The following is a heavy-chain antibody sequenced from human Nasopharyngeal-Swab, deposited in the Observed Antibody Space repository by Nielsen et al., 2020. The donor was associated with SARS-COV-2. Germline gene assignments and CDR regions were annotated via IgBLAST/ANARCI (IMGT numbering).Heavy chain of an antibody. CDR3: TSRNPETGSY. J-gene: IGHJ4*02. CDR2: TRSKANSYAT. CDR1: GFTFSGSA. V-gene: IGHV3-73*01. D-gene: IGHD1-14*01. Sequence: GESLKISCAASGFTFSGSAMHWVRQASGKGLEWVGRTRSKANSYATAYAASVKGRFTISRDDSKNTAYLQMNSLKTEDTAVYYCTSRNPETGSYWGQGTLVTVSS.